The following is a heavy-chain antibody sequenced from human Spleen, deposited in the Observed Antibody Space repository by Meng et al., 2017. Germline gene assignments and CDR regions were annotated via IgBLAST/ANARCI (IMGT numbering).Heavy chain of an antibody. CDR1: GFTFSNAW. J-gene: IGHJ4*02. V-gene: IGHV3-15*01. Sequence: GGSLRLSCAASGFTFSNAWMSWVRQAPGKGLEWVGRIKSKTDGGTTDYAAPVKGRFTISRDDSKNTLYLQMNSLKTEDTAVYYCTTRVYYDILTGYYKGAFSYWGQGTLVTVSS. D-gene: IGHD3-9*01. CDR2: IKSKTDGGTT. CDR3: TTRVYYDILTGYYKGAFSY.